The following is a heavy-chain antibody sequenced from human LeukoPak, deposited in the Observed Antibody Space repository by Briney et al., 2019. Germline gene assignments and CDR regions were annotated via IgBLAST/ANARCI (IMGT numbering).Heavy chain of an antibody. J-gene: IGHJ3*02. CDR3: ARGREAVAVSFTAFDI. V-gene: IGHV1-3*01. D-gene: IGHD6-19*01. CDR2: INAGNGNT. CDR1: GYTFTSYA. Sequence: ASVKVSCKASGYTFTSYAMHWVRQAPGRRLEWMGWINAGNGNTKYSQKFQGRVTITADESTSTAYMELSSLRSEDTAVYYCARGREAVAVSFTAFDIWGQGTMVTVSS.